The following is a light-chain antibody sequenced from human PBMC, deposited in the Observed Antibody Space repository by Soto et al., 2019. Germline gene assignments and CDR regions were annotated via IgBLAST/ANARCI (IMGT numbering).Light chain of an antibody. Sequence: EIVLTQSPGTLSLSPGERATLSCRASQSVSSSYLAWYQQKPGQAPRLLIYGASSRDTGIPDRFSGSGSGTDFALTISRLEPEDFAVYYCQQYGSSSYTFGQGTKQEIK. CDR1: QSVSSSY. CDR3: QQYGSSSYT. V-gene: IGKV3-20*01. J-gene: IGKJ2*01. CDR2: GAS.